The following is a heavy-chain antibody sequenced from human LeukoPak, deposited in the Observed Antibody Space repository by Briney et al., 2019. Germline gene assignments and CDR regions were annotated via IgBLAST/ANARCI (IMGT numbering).Heavy chain of an antibody. D-gene: IGHD5-18*01. J-gene: IGHJ4*02. CDR1: GFTFSSYA. V-gene: IGHV3-23*01. CDR2: LSGSDRTT. Sequence: GGSLGLSCATSGFTFSSYAMSWLRQGPGKGLEWVSSLSGSDRTTYYADSVKGRFTISRDNSKNTLYLQMNSLRAEDTAVYYCARGRDTGRQYYFDYWGQGTLVTVSS. CDR3: ARGRDTGRQYYFDY.